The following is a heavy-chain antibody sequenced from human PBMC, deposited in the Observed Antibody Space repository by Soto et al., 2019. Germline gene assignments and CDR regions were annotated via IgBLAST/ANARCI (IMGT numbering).Heavy chain of an antibody. J-gene: IGHJ4*02. CDR3: ARGHYYDSSGSPVDY. V-gene: IGHV4-59*01. CDR2: IYYSGST. Sequence: SETLSLTCTVSGGSISSYYWSWIRQHPGKGLERIGYIYYSGSTYYNPSLKSRVTISVDTSKNQFSLKLSSVTAADTAVYYCARGHYYDSSGSPVDYWGQGTLVTVSS. CDR1: GGSISSYY. D-gene: IGHD3-22*01.